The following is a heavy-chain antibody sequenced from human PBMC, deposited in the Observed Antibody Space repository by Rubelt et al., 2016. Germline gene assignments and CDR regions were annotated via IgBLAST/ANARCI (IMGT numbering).Heavy chain of an antibody. V-gene: IGHV3-64D*06. D-gene: IGHD6-13*01. CDR1: GFTFSTYV. CDR3: VKGIESSGMWYFQH. CDR2: ITSDEGNT. J-gene: IGHJ1*01. Sequence: EVQLVESGGGLVQPGESLRLACSASGFTFSTYVMHWVRQAPGKGLEYVSAITSDEGNTYYADSVKGRFAISRDNSRNTLYLQMSSLGPEDTAVYYCVKGIESSGMWYFQHWGQGTLVTVSS.